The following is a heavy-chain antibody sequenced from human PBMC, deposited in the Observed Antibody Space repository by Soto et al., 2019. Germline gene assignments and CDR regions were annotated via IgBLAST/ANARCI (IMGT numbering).Heavy chain of an antibody. V-gene: IGHV3-48*03. CDR2: ISSSGRTI. CDR1: GFTFSSYE. J-gene: IGHJ5*02. D-gene: IGHD6-19*01. Sequence: EVQLVESGGGLVQPGGSLRLSCAASGFTFSSYEMNWVRQAPGKGLGWVSYISSSGRTIYYADPVKGRFTISRDNAKNSLYLQMNSLRAEDTAVYYCARDQGSGWSGNYNWFDPWGQGTLVTVSS. CDR3: ARDQGSGWSGNYNWFDP.